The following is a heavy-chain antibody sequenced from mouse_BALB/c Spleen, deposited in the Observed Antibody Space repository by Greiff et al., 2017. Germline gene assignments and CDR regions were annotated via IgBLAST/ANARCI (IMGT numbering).Heavy chain of an antibody. CDR1: GYTFTSYY. CDR2: INPSNGGT. CDR3: TTLLRLGRFAY. D-gene: IGHD1-2*01. V-gene: IGHV1S81*02. J-gene: IGHJ3*01. Sequence: QVQLQQSGAELVKPGASVKLSCKASGYTFTSYYMYWVKQRPGQGLEWIGEINPSNGGTNFNEKFKSKATLTVDKSSSTAYMQLSSLTSEDSAVYYCTTLLRLGRFAYWGQGTLVTVSA.